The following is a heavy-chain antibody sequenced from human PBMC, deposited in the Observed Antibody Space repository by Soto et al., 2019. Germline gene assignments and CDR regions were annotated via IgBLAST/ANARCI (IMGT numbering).Heavy chain of an antibody. V-gene: IGHV4-4*02. Sequence: SETLSLTCAVSGGSISSSNWCSWVRQPPGKGLEWIGEIYHSGSTNYNPSLKSRVTISVDKSKNQFSLKLSSVTAADTAVYYCARALAAAGRGFYYFDYWGQGTLVTVSS. CDR2: IYHSGST. CDR3: ARALAAAGRGFYYFDY. J-gene: IGHJ4*02. D-gene: IGHD6-13*01. CDR1: GGSISSSNW.